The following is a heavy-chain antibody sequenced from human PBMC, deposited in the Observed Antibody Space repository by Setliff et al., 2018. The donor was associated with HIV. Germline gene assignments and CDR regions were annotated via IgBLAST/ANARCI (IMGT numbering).Heavy chain of an antibody. CDR3: ARAVGYYDSSGHYYPHVKFDY. Sequence: KPSETLSLTCTVSGGSISSGSYYWSWIRQPAGKGLEWIGRIYTSGSTNYNPSLKSRVTISVDTSKNQFSLKVSSVTAADTAVYYCARAVGYYDSSGHYYPHVKFDYWGQGTQVTVSS. CDR1: GGSISSGSYY. V-gene: IGHV4-61*02. J-gene: IGHJ4*02. CDR2: IYTSGST. D-gene: IGHD3-22*01.